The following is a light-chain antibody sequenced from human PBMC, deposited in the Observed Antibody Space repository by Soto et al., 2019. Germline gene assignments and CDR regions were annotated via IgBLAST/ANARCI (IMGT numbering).Light chain of an antibody. CDR1: QSVIGSF. CDR3: QQYNNWPPIT. Sequence: ILLTQSPGTLSLSPGERCTLSCRASQSVIGSFLAWYQQKPGQAPRLLIYGANTRVTGVPDRFSGSGSGTEFTLTISSLQPEDSAVYYCQQYNNWPPITFGQGTRLEI. V-gene: IGKV3-20*01. J-gene: IGKJ5*01. CDR2: GAN.